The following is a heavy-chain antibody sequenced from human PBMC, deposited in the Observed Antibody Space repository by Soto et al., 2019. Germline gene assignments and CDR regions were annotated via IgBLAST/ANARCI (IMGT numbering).Heavy chain of an antibody. CDR2: ISYDGSNK. V-gene: IGHV3-30*18. CDR1: GFTFSSYG. Sequence: PGGSLRLSCAASGFTFSSYGMHWVRQAPGKGLEWVAVISYDGSNKYYADSVKGRFTISRGNSKNTLYLQMNSLRAEDTAVYYCAKDIHDSSDGWFDPWGQGTLVTVSS. D-gene: IGHD3-22*01. CDR3: AKDIHDSSDGWFDP. J-gene: IGHJ5*02.